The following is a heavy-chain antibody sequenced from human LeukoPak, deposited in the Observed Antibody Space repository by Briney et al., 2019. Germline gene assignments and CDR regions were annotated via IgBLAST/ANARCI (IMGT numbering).Heavy chain of an antibody. CDR1: GGSISSYY. D-gene: IGHD3-22*01. J-gene: IGHJ4*02. V-gene: IGHV4-59*01. CDR3: AAIDSSDSQHFDF. CDR2: MYYNGIS. Sequence: SETLSLTCTVSGGSISSYYWSWIRQPPGKELEWIGYMYYNGISNYNPSLKSRVTISVDTSKKQFSLKLSSVTPADTAVYYCAAIDSSDSQHFDFWGQGTLVTVSS.